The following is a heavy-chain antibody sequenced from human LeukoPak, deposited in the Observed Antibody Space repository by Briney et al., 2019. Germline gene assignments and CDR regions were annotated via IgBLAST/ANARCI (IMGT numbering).Heavy chain of an antibody. Sequence: GESLMISCKASGYSFTNYWIGWVRQMPGKGLEWMGVIYPGDSDTTYSPSFQGQVTISVDKSISTAYLQWSSLKASDTAMYYCARHSSAGLITPFDYWGQGTLVTVSS. J-gene: IGHJ4*02. CDR2: IYPGDSDT. V-gene: IGHV5-51*01. D-gene: IGHD3/OR15-3a*01. CDR1: GYSFTNYW. CDR3: ARHSSAGLITPFDY.